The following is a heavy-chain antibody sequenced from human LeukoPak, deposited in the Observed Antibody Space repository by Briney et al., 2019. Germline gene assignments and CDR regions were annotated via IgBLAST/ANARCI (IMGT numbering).Heavy chain of an antibody. D-gene: IGHD2-8*01. CDR2: ISSDGSKE. CDR3: AKSGGYCTDGICYHFDY. V-gene: IGHV3-30*18. CDR1: GFAFDAFG. J-gene: IGHJ4*02. Sequence: GRSLRLSCAASGFAFDAFGIHWVRQAPGKGLEWVAVISSDGSKEYYGDSAKGRFTISRDNSKNMLYLQMNSLRAEDSGVYYCAKSGGYCTDGICYHFDYWGQGTLVTVSS.